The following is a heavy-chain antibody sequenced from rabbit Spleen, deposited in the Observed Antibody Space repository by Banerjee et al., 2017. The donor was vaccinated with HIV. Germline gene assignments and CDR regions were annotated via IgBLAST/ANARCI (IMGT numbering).Heavy chain of an antibody. V-gene: IGHV1S45*01. D-gene: IGHD2-1*01. CDR2: IWTGNSGST. J-gene: IGHJ4*01. CDR3: ARDGDRNSRYYFDL. CDR1: GFPFSSYY. Sequence: QEQLEESGGDLVKPGASLTLTCTASGFPFSSYYMCWVRQAPGKGLEWIACIWTGNSGSTHYASWAKGRFTISKTSSTTVTLQMTSLTAADTAIYFCARDGDRNSRYYFDLWGPGTLVTVS.